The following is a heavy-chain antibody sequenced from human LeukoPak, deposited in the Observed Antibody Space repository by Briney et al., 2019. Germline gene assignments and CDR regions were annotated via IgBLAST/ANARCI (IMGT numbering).Heavy chain of an antibody. D-gene: IGHD6-19*01. CDR3: VRHIRSSGWYSDF. J-gene: IGHJ4*02. CDR1: GFTFSSYS. Sequence: GGSLRLSCAASGFTFSSYSMNWVRQPPGKGLEWISYIRSRCSTNYYAGSVKGRFPISRDKSKNTLYLDVSSLRAEDTAVYYCVRHIRSSGWYSDFWGQGTLVTVSS. V-gene: IGHV3-48*01. CDR2: IRSRCSTN.